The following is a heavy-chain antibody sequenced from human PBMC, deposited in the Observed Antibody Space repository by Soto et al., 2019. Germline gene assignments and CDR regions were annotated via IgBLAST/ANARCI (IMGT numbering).Heavy chain of an antibody. Sequence: QVQLQESGPGLVKPSETLSLTCTVSGGTISRYYWSWIRQPPGKGLEWIGYMYNTGSTVYNPSFKSRFTISEDTSKNQFSLKLNSVTAADTAVYYCSRHLWGYCGTDCYPLDVWGQGTTVTVSS. CDR2: MYNTGST. J-gene: IGHJ6*02. D-gene: IGHD2-21*02. V-gene: IGHV4-59*01. CDR3: SRHLWGYCGTDCYPLDV. CDR1: GGTISRYY.